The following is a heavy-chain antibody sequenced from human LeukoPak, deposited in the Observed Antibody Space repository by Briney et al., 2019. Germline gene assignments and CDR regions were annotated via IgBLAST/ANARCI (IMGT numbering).Heavy chain of an antibody. V-gene: IGHV1-69*05. J-gene: IGHJ4*02. CDR2: IIPIFGTA. CDR3: ARSSRIQLWFLFGY. Sequence: ASVKVSCKASGGTFSSYAISWVRQAPGQGLEWMGGIIPIFGTANYAQKFQGRVTITTDESTSPAYIELSSLRSEDTAVYYCARSSRIQLWFLFGYWGQGTLVTVSS. CDR1: GGTFSSYA. D-gene: IGHD5-18*01.